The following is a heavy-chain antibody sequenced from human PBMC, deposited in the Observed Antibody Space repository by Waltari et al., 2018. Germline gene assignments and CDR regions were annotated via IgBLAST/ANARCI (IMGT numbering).Heavy chain of an antibody. CDR1: GFTVSSNY. V-gene: IGHV3-53*01. D-gene: IGHD6-13*01. CDR3: AKDGAAAAGTEEYFQH. CDR2: IYSGGST. Sequence: EVQLVESGGGLIQPGGSLRLSCAASGFTVSSNYMSWVRQAPGKGLEWVSVIYSGGSTYYADSVKGRFTISRDNSKNTLYLQMNSLRAEDTAVYYCAKDGAAAAGTEEYFQHWGQGTLVTVSS. J-gene: IGHJ1*01.